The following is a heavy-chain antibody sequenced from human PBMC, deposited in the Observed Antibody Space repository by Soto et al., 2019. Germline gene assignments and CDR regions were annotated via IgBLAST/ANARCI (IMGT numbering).Heavy chain of an antibody. Sequence: QVQLQESGPGLVKPSETLSLTCTVSGGSISSYYWSWIRQPPGKGLEWIGYIYYSGSTNYNPSLKSRVTISVATSKTQSSLKLSSVTAADTAGYYCARGSTGYSSSWYRYWGQGTLVTVSS. D-gene: IGHD6-13*01. CDR1: GGSISSYY. CDR3: ARGSTGYSSSWYRY. CDR2: IYYSGST. J-gene: IGHJ4*02. V-gene: IGHV4-59*08.